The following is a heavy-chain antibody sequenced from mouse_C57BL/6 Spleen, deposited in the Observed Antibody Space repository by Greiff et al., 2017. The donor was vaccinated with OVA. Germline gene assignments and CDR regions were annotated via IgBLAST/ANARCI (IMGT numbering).Heavy chain of an antibody. V-gene: IGHV3-6*01. CDR2: ISYDGSN. CDR1: GYSITSGYY. Sequence: VQLQQSGPGLVKPSQSLSLTCSVTGYSITSGYYWNWIRQFPGNKLEWMGYISYDGSNNYNPSLKNRISITRDTSKNQFFLKLNSVTTEDTATYYCAREGSSGYGAMDYWGQGTSVTVSS. D-gene: IGHD3-2*02. CDR3: AREGSSGYGAMDY. J-gene: IGHJ4*01.